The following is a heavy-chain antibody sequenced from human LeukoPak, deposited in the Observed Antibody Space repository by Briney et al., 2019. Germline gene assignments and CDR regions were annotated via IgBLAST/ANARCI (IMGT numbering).Heavy chain of an antibody. Sequence: GGSLRLSCAASLFPFSNHWMSWVRQAPGKGLEWVANIKEDESEKYYVASVKGRFTISRDNAKNSLYLQINSLSVEDTAVYYCARQQHSGSYGYFDYWGQGTLVTVSS. J-gene: IGHJ4*02. V-gene: IGHV3-7*01. D-gene: IGHD1-26*01. CDR1: LFPFSNHW. CDR3: ARQQHSGSYGYFDY. CDR2: IKEDESEK.